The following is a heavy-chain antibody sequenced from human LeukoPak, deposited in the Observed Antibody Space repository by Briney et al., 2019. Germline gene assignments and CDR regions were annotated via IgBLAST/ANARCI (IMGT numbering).Heavy chain of an antibody. CDR2: ISSSSSYI. D-gene: IGHD3-9*01. Sequence: KPGGSLRLSCAASGFIFSTYNIDWVRQAPGKGLEWVSSISSSSSYIYYADSVKGRFTISRDNAKNSLYLQMNSLRAEDTAVYYCARRMYYDILTGYYRVRFDYWGQGTLVTVSS. J-gene: IGHJ4*02. CDR3: ARRMYYDILTGYYRVRFDY. V-gene: IGHV3-21*04. CDR1: GFIFSTYN.